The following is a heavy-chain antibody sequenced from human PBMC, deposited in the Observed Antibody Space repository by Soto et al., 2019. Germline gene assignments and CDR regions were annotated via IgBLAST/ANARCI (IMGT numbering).Heavy chain of an antibody. D-gene: IGHD3-10*01. Sequence: SETLSLTCAVYGGSFSGYYWSWIRQPPGKGLEWIGEINHSGSTNYNPSLKSRVTISVDTSKNQFSLKLSSVTAADTAVYYCARVLLLWFGELSRFHYYGMDVWGQGTTVTVPS. J-gene: IGHJ6*02. V-gene: IGHV4-34*01. CDR3: ARVLLLWFGELSRFHYYGMDV. CDR1: GGSFSGYY. CDR2: INHSGST.